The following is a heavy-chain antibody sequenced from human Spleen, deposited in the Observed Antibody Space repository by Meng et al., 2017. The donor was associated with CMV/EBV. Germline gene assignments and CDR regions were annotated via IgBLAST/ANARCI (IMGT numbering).Heavy chain of an antibody. CDR1: GGSISSSSYY. Sequence: SETLSLTCTVSGGSISSSSYYWGWIRQPPGKGLEWIGSIYYSGSTYYNPSLKSRVTISVDTSKNQFSLKLSSVTAADTAVYYCARGGTIFGVVIKRPYYYYYGMDVWGQGTTVTVSS. D-gene: IGHD3-3*01. CDR3: ARGGTIFGVVIKRPYYYYYGMDV. J-gene: IGHJ6*02. V-gene: IGHV4-39*07. CDR2: IYYSGST.